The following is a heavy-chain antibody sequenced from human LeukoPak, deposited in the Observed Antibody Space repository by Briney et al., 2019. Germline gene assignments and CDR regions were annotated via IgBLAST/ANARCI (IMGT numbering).Heavy chain of an antibody. CDR3: AKDFSNWGGYSGYDYAFDI. CDR2: ISYDGSNK. V-gene: IGHV3-30*18. J-gene: IGHJ3*02. Sequence: GRSLRLSCAASGFTFSSYGMHWVRQAPGKGLEWVAVISYDGSNKYYADSVKGRFTISRDNSKNTLYLQMNSLRAEDTAVYYCAKDFSNWGGYSGYDYAFDIWGQGTMVTVSS. CDR1: GFTFSSYG. D-gene: IGHD5-12*01.